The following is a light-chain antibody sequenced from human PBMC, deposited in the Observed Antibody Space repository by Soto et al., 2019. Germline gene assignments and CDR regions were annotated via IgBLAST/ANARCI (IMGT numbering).Light chain of an antibody. CDR2: GAS. J-gene: IGKJ1*01. CDR3: QQYGSSGT. CDR1: QSVSNNY. V-gene: IGKV3-20*01. Sequence: ENGLTQSPGTLSLSTGKRATLSCRASQSVSNNYLAWYQQKPGQAPRLLIYGASNRATGIPDRFSGSGSGTDFTLTISRLEPEDFAVYYCQQYGSSGTFGQGTKVDIK.